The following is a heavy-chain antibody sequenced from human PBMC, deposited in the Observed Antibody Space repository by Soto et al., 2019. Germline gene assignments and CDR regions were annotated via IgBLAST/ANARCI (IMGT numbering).Heavy chain of an antibody. CDR3: ARHLTYCSAGSCYSDFPYYGMDV. V-gene: IGHV4-39*01. Sequence: SETLSLTCNVSGASISSYNYWGWFRQPPGKRLERIGSIIYSGDIMYNPSLQSRLTLFVDTSKNQFSLKLSSVTAADTAVYYCARHLTYCSAGSCYSDFPYYGMDVWAKGPRSPSP. J-gene: IGHJ6*02. D-gene: IGHD2-15*01. CDR2: IIYSGDI. CDR1: GASISSYNY.